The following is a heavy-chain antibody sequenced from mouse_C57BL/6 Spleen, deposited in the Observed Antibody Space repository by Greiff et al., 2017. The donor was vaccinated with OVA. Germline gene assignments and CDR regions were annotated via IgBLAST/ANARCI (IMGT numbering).Heavy chain of an antibody. V-gene: IGHV1-53*01. CDR1: GYTFTSYW. J-gene: IGHJ1*03. Sequence: QVQLQQPGPELVKPGASVKLSCKASGYTFTSYWMHWVKQRPGQGLEWIGNINPSNGCTNYNEKFKSKATLTVDKSSSTAYMQLSSLTSEDSAVYYCARGDYSNYGGYFDVWGTGTTVTVSS. D-gene: IGHD2-5*01. CDR3: ARGDYSNYGGYFDV. CDR2: INPSNGCT.